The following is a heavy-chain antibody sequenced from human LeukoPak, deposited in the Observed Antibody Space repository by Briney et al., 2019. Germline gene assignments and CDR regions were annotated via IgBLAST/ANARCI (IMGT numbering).Heavy chain of an antibody. CDR3: ARHGYSYGVDY. J-gene: IGHJ4*02. Sequence: PSETLSLTCTVPGGSISSSSYHWGWIRQPPGKGLEWIGSIYYSGSTYYNPSLKSRVTISVDTSKNQFSLKLSSVTAADTAVYYCARHGYSYGVDYWGQGTLVTVSS. V-gene: IGHV4-39*01. D-gene: IGHD5-18*01. CDR1: GGSISSSSYH. CDR2: IYYSGST.